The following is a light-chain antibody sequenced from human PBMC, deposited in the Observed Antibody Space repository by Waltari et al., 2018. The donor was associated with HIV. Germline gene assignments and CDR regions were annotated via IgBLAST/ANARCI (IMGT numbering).Light chain of an antibody. CDR2: DAS. CDR3: QQRSDWPPLT. V-gene: IGKV3-11*01. CDR1: QNVISY. J-gene: IGKJ4*01. Sequence: EIVLTQSPATLSLSPGERATLSCRASQNVISYLAWYQQKPGQAPRLLIYDASNRATGIPARFSGSGSGTDFTLTISSLEPEDFAIYYCQQRSDWPPLTFGGGTKVEIK.